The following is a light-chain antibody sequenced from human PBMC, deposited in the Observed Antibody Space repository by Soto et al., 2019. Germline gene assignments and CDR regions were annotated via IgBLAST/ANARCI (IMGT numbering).Light chain of an antibody. CDR1: SSDVGGHNY. CDR2: EVT. J-gene: IGLJ3*02. V-gene: IGLV2-14*01. CDR3: SSYTSSSTGV. Sequence: QSALTQPASVSGSPGQSITVSCTGTSSDVGGHNYVSWFQQHPGQAPKLLIYEVTTRPSGVSTRFSGSKSGNTASLTISGLQAEDEADYHCSSYTSSSTGVFGGGTKLTVL.